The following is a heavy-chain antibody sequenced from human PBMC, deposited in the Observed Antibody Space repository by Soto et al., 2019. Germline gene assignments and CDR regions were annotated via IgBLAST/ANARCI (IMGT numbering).Heavy chain of an antibody. V-gene: IGHV3-48*03. CDR1: GFTFSSYE. J-gene: IGHJ3*02. Sequence: GGSLRLSCAASGFTFSSYEMNWVRQAPGKGLEWVSYISSSGSTIYYADSVKGRFTISRDNAKNSLYPQMNSLRAEDTAVYYCARDLGPPLDAFDIWGQGTMVTVSS. CDR3: ARDLGPPLDAFDI. CDR2: ISSSGSTI.